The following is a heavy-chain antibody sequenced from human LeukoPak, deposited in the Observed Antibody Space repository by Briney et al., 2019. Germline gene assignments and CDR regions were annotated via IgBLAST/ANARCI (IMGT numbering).Heavy chain of an antibody. CDR1: GGSITNGGYY. D-gene: IGHD3-9*01. V-gene: IGHV4-61*02. J-gene: IGHJ4*02. Sequence: PSETLSLTCTVSGGSITNGGYYWSWIRQPAGKGLEWIGRIYTTGSTNYNPSLKSRVTISLDTSKNQFSLKLSSVRAEDTAVYYCARDAPGYFDWLFGPPSLWGGTYYFDYWGQGTLVTVSS. CDR2: IYTTGST. CDR3: ARDAPGYFDWLFGPPSLWGGTYYFDY.